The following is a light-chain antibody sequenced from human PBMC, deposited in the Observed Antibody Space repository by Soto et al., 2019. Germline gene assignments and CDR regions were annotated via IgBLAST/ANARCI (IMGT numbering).Light chain of an antibody. CDR1: QSVRSNY. CDR3: QHNGDSLGFT. CDR2: DAS. Sequence: IVLTQSPGTLSLSPGERATLSCRATQSVRSNYLAWYQRKPGQAPRLLIFDASTRATGIPDRFSGSGSGTDFTLTISRLEPEDFGVYYCQHNGDSLGFTFGPGTKVEIK. J-gene: IGKJ3*01. V-gene: IGKV3-20*01.